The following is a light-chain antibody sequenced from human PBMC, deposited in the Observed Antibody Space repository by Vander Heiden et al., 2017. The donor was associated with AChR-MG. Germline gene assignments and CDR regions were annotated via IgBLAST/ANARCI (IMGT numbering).Light chain of an antibody. CDR2: ENS. CDR1: GGNIADNF. V-gene: IGLV6-57*03. J-gene: IGLJ2*01. Sequence: SMLTPPQPASSSPGQRVTTTCTRSGGNIADNFVQWYQQRPGSAPTVVVYENSQRPSGVPDRFSGSIDYSTNSASITISGLKPEDEADYYCQSYNNIVVFGGGTKLTVL. CDR3: QSYNNIVV.